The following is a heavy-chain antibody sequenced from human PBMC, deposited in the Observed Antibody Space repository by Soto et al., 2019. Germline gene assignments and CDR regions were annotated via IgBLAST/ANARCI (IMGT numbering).Heavy chain of an antibody. CDR3: ARDLAAAAY. V-gene: IGHV1-46*01. J-gene: IGHJ4*02. CDR2: INPLPTSGST. CDR1: GYIFTNYY. Sequence: QVQLVQSGAEVKKPGASVKVSCMASGYIFTNYYIHWVRQAPGQGLEWMAIINPLPTSGSTNYAQEFQGRVTVTRDTSTSTVYMELNSLRSDDTAIYYCARDLAAAAYWGQGTLVTVSS. D-gene: IGHD6-13*01.